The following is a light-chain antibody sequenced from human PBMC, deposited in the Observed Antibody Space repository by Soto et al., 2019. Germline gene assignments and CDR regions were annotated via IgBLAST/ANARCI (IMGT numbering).Light chain of an antibody. J-gene: IGLJ3*02. CDR1: SSDVGGYHY. CDR2: DVT. CDR3: SSYTSTNSWV. V-gene: IGLV2-14*01. Sequence: QSALTQSASVSWSPGQSITISFTGTSSDVGGYHYVSGYQQHPVKAPKLIIYDVTNRPSGVSTRFSGSKSGNTASLTISGLQSEDEADYACSSYTSTNSWVFVERTKVTVL.